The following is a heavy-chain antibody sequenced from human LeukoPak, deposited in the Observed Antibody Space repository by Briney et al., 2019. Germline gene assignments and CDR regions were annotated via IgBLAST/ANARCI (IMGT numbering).Heavy chain of an antibody. V-gene: IGHV3-7*01. D-gene: IGHD6-19*01. J-gene: IGHJ4*02. Sequence: GGSLRLSCAASGFTFSSYWMSWVRQAPGKGLEWVANIKQDGSEKYYVDSVKGRFTISRDNAKNSLYLQTNSLRAEDTAVYYCARDLNPGIAVAGTSLAEPFDYWGQGTLVTVSS. CDR2: IKQDGSEK. CDR3: ARDLNPGIAVAGTSLAEPFDY. CDR1: GFTFSSYW.